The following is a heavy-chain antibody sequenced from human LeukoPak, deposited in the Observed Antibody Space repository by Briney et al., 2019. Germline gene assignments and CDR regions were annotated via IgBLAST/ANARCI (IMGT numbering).Heavy chain of an antibody. CDR2: IYYSGST. CDR3: ARSYSYGYYYYGMDV. V-gene: IGHV4-31*03. Sequence: SQTPSLTCTVSGGSISSGGYYWSWIRQHPGKGLEWIGYIYYSGSTYYNPSLKSRVTISVDTSKNQFSLKLSSVTAADTAVYYCARSYSYGYYYYGMDVWGKGTTVTVSS. D-gene: IGHD5-18*01. CDR1: GGSISSGGYY. J-gene: IGHJ6*04.